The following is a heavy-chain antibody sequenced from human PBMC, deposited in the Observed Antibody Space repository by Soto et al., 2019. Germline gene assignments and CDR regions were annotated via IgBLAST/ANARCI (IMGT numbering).Heavy chain of an antibody. V-gene: IGHV3-30-3*01. CDR2: ISYDGGST. D-gene: IGHD2-2*02. J-gene: IGHJ6*02. CDR1: GFTFSDYA. Sequence: QVHVVESGGGVVHPGRSLRLSCAVSGFTFSDYAMHWVRQAPGKGLEWVAAISYDGGSTYYADSVKGRFTFSRDNSNYMWYLRMNSLRPEDTAQYYWVRVSEYRMLSYGMDVWGQGTRVIVSS. CDR3: VRVSEYRMLSYGMDV.